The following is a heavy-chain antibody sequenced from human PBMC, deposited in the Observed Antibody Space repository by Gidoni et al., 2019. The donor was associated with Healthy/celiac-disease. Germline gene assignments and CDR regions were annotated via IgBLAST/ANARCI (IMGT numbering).Heavy chain of an antibody. CDR3: ARDCSSTSCYTAVYYYGMDV. V-gene: IGHV1-18*01. D-gene: IGHD2-2*02. J-gene: IGHJ6*02. Sequence: LVQSGAAVKKPGASVKVSCTASGYTFPSYGISWVRQAPGQGLEWMGWISAYNGNTNYAQTLQGRVTMTTDTSTSTAYMELRSLRSDDTAVYYCARDCSSTSCYTAVYYYGMDVWGQGTTVTVSS. CDR1: GYTFPSYG. CDR2: ISAYNGNT.